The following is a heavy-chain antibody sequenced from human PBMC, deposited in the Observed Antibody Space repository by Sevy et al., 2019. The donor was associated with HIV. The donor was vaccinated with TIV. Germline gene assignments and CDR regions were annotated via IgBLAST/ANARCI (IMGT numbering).Heavy chain of an antibody. CDR3: TRLGPYSSRWYSDY. J-gene: IGHJ4*02. CDR2: IQQSGST. Sequence: SETLSLACSVSGDSIGSTNWWGWVRQPPGKGLEWIAEIQQSGSTNYNPSLKSRVSIFVDTSKNQFSLRLTSVTAADTAVYYCTRLGPYSSRWYSDYWVQGTLVTVSS. D-gene: IGHD6-13*01. V-gene: IGHV4-4*02. CDR1: GDSIGSTNW.